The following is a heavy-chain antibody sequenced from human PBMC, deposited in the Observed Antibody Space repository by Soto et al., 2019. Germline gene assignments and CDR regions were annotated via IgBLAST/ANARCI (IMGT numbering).Heavy chain of an antibody. Sequence: PSETLSLTCTVSGAPITINYWSWIRQAPGKGLEWIGYIYYSGSTTYNPSLKSRVTMSADTSKDQFSLKLNSVTAADTAVYYCARSSGGNFGIIIEGTNWFAPWGQGTLVTVSS. CDR3: ARSSGGNFGIIIEGTNWFAP. D-gene: IGHD1-26*01. CDR2: IYYSGST. CDR1: GAPITINY. V-gene: IGHV4-59*01. J-gene: IGHJ5*02.